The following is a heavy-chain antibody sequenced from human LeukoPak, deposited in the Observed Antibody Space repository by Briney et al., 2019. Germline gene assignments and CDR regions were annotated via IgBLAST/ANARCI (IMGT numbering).Heavy chain of an antibody. CDR3: ARAGNNWNYVLDY. D-gene: IGHD1-7*01. V-gene: IGHV3-11*04. Sequence: GGSLRLSCAASGFTFSDYYMSWIRQAPGKGLEWVSYIRTSGTTIYHADSVKGRFTISRDNAKNSLYLQMNSLRAEDTAVYYCARAGNNWNYVLDYWGQGTLVTVSS. J-gene: IGHJ4*02. CDR1: GFTFSDYY. CDR2: IRTSGTTI.